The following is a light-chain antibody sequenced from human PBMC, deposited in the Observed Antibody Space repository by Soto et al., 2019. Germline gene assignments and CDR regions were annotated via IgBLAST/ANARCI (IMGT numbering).Light chain of an antibody. V-gene: IGLV1-44*01. CDR1: SSNIGTNT. CDR3: ATWDDSLNGVV. CDR2: SND. J-gene: IGLJ2*01. Sequence: QFVLTQPPSASGTPGQRVSISCSGGSSNIGTNTVNWYQHLPGTAPKLLIFSNDERPSGAPDRFSGSKSGTSASLAISGLQSDDEADYYCATWDDSLNGVVFGGGTKVTVL.